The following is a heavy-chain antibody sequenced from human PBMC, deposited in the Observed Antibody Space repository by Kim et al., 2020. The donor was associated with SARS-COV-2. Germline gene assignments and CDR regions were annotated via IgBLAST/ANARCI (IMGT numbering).Heavy chain of an antibody. D-gene: IGHD3-16*01. J-gene: IGHJ4*02. Sequence: DDDQRYSPSLKGRLTITKDISKNQVVLTMMNMDPVDTATYYCAQTSASFDFWGQGTLVTVSS. CDR2: DDDQ. CDR3: AQTSASFDF. V-gene: IGHV2-5*02.